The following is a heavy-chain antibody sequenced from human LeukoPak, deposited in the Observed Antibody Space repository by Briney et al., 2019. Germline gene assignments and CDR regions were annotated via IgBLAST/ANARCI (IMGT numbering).Heavy chain of an antibody. J-gene: IGHJ4*02. CDR1: GYTFTSYD. Sequence: VASVKVSCKASGYTFTSYDINWVRQATGQGLEWLGCMNPNSGNTGYAQKFQGRVTMTRNTSISTAYMELSSLRSEDTAIYYCARADWGSGDYWGQGTLVTVSS. V-gene: IGHV1-8*01. D-gene: IGHD7-27*01. CDR2: MNPNSGNT. CDR3: ARADWGSGDY.